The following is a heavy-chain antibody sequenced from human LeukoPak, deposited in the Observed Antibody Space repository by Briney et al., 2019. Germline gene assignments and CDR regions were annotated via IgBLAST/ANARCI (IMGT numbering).Heavy chain of an antibody. Sequence: SVKVSCKASGYTFTSYDINWVRQAPGQGLEWMGGIIPIFGTANYAQKFQGRVTITADESTSTAYMELSSLRSEDTAVYYCARGPKGYCSGGSCFPLGHWGQGTLVTVSS. D-gene: IGHD2-15*01. V-gene: IGHV1-69*13. CDR2: IIPIFGTA. J-gene: IGHJ4*02. CDR1: GYTFTSYD. CDR3: ARGPKGYCSGGSCFPLGH.